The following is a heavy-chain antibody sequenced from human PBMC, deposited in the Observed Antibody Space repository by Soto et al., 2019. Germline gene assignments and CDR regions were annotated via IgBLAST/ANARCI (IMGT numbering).Heavy chain of an antibody. CDR1: GFTFSSYT. D-gene: IGHD3-16*01. CDR3: AKSKLGDYYYMDV. J-gene: IGHJ6*03. Sequence: GGSLRLSCAASGFTFSSYTMTWVRQAPGKGLEWVSGISGSADRTYYADSVKGRFTISRDNSKNMVHLQTNSLRVEDTAVYYCAKSKLGDYYYMDVWGKGTTVTVSS. V-gene: IGHV3-23*01. CDR2: ISGSADRT.